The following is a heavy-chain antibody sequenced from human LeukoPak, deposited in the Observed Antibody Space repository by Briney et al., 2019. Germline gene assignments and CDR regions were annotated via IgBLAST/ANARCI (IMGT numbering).Heavy chain of an antibody. Sequence: GGALRLSCAASGFTFSSYAMHWVRQAPGKGLEWVAVILYVGSNKYYADSVKGRFTISSDNSKNTLYLQMNSLRAEDTAVYYCARDSLLLWFGELSYDAFDIWGQGTMVT. CDR2: ILYVGSNK. V-gene: IGHV3-30-3*01. CDR3: ARDSLLLWFGELSYDAFDI. CDR1: GFTFSSYA. D-gene: IGHD3-10*01. J-gene: IGHJ3*02.